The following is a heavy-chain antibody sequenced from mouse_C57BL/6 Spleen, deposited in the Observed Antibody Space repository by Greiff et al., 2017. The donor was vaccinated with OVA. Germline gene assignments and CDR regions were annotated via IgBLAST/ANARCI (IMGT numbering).Heavy chain of an antibody. CDR3: AKGYSYFDY. Sequence: VQLQQSGPGLVAPSQSLSITCTVSGFSFTSYGVSWVRQPPGKGLEWLGVICGAGSTNYHSALISRLSISKNNSKSQVFLKLNSLQTDDTATYDCAKGYSYFDYWGQGTTLTVSA. D-gene: IGHD1-2*01. J-gene: IGHJ2*01. CDR2: ICGAGST. CDR1: GFSFTSYG. V-gene: IGHV2-3*01.